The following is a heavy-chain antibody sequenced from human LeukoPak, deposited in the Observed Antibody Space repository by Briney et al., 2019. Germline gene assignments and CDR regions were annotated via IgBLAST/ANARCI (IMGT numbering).Heavy chain of an antibody. CDR3: ASSDILTGSSYFDY. Sequence: SETLSLTCTVSGGSISSYYWSWIRQPAGKGLEWIGRIYTSGSTNYNPSLKSRVTMSVDTSKNQFSLKLSSVIAADTAVYYCASSDILTGSSYFDYWGQGTLVTVSS. CDR2: IYTSGST. CDR1: GGSISSYY. V-gene: IGHV4-4*07. D-gene: IGHD3-9*01. J-gene: IGHJ4*02.